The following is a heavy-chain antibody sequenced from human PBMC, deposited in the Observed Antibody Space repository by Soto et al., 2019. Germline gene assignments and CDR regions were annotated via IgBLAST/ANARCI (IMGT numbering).Heavy chain of an antibody. CDR1: GFSFSTYA. CDR3: AKDRQSYNSVWDTFDF. CDR2: IGGGDDDR. V-gene: IGHV3-23*01. Sequence: PGGSLRLSCAASGFSFSTYAMSWVRQAPGKGLEWVSSIGGGDDDRYYADSVKGRFTISRDNSMYTVFLQMSSLSAEDTARYYCAKDRQSYNSVWDTFDFWGQGTVVTVSS. D-gene: IGHD1-1*01. J-gene: IGHJ3*01.